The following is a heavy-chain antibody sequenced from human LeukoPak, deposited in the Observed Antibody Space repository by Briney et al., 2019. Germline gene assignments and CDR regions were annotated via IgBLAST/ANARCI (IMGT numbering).Heavy chain of an antibody. CDR1: GYTFTSYD. Sequence: EASVKVSCKASGYTFTSYDINWVRQATGQGLEWMGWMNPNSGNTGYAQKFQGRVTITRNTSISTAYMELSSLRSEDTAVYYCARSYYDFWSGYRTGDGAFDIWGQGTMLTVSS. D-gene: IGHD3-3*01. J-gene: IGHJ3*02. CDR3: ARSYYDFWSGYRTGDGAFDI. CDR2: MNPNSGNT. V-gene: IGHV1-8*03.